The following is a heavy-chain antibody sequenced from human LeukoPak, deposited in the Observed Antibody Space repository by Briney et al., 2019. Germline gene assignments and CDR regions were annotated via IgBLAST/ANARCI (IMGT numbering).Heavy chain of an antibody. D-gene: IGHD3-16*02. CDR1: GYSISSGYY. J-gene: IGHJ4*02. CDR3: ARARGDDYVWGSYREYYFDY. CDR2: IYYSGST. V-gene: IGHV4-61*01. Sequence: PSETLSLTCAVSGYSISSGYYWGWIRQPPGKGLEWIGYIYYSGSTNYNPSLKSRVTISVDTSKNQFSLKLSSVTAADTAVYYSARARGDDYVWGSYREYYFDYWGQGTLVTVSS.